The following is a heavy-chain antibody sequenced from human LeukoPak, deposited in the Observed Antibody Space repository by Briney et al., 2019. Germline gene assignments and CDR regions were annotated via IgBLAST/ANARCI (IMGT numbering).Heavy chain of an antibody. J-gene: IGHJ6*04. V-gene: IGHV1-2*02. D-gene: IGHD3-3*02. CDR3: AREVLVYGLDV. CDR1: GYDFTGHY. Sequence: GASVKVSCKASGYDFTGHYIHWVRQAPGQGLEWMGWINPSSGVTIYTQKFQGRVTMTRDTAISTAYVELRRLKSDDTAVYYCAREVLVYGLDVWGNGTTVIVSA. CDR2: INPSSGVT.